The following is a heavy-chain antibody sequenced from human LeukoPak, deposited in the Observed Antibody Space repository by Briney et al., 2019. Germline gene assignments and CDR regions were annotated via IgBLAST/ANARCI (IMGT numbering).Heavy chain of an antibody. CDR2: ISSSSSYI. Sequence: GGSLRLSCAASGFXFSSYSMNWVRQAPGKGLEWVSSISSSSSYIYYADSVKGRFTISRDNAKNSLYLQMNSLRAEDTAVYYCARERGYSGYDLGYWGQGTLVTVSS. V-gene: IGHV3-21*01. J-gene: IGHJ4*02. CDR1: GFXFSSYS. D-gene: IGHD5-12*01. CDR3: ARERGYSGYDLGY.